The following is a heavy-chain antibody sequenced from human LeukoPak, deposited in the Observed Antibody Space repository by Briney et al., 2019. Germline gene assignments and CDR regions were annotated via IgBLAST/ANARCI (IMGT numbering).Heavy chain of an antibody. D-gene: IGHD3-22*01. CDR2: IKQDGSEK. J-gene: IGHJ4*02. CDR3: AKNYDGSGYYFDY. V-gene: IGHV3-7*01. CDR1: GFTFSSYW. Sequence: GGSLRLSCAASGFTFSSYWMSWVRQAPGKGLEWVANIKQDGSEKYYVDSVKGRFTISRDNAKNSLYLQMNSLRAEDTAVYYCAKNYDGSGYYFDYWGQGTLVTVSS.